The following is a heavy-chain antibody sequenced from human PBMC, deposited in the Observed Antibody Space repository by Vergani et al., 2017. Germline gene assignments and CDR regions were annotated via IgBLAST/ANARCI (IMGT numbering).Heavy chain of an antibody. CDR2: ISSSSSYT. V-gene: IGHV3-11*05. CDR3: ARGIAAAGKLHPPDF. Sequence: QVQLVESGGGVVQPGRSLRLSCAASGFTFSDYYMSWIRQAPGKGLEWVSYISSSSSYTNYADSVKGRFTISRDNAKNSLYLQMNSLRAEDTAVYYCARGIAAAGKLHPPDFWGQGTLVTVSS. J-gene: IGHJ4*02. CDR1: GFTFSDYY. D-gene: IGHD6-13*01.